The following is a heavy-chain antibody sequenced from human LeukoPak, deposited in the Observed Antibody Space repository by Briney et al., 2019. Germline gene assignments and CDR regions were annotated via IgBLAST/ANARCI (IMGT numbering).Heavy chain of an antibody. V-gene: IGHV3-30-3*01. D-gene: IGHD4-23*01. Sequence: GGSLRLSCAASGFTFSSYAMHWVRQAPGKGLEWVAVISYDGSNKYYADSVKGRFTISRDNSKNTLYLQMNSLRAEDTAVYYCARSQSVYGGNSPGAFDIWGQGTMVTVSS. J-gene: IGHJ3*02. CDR1: GFTFSSYA. CDR3: ARSQSVYGGNSPGAFDI. CDR2: ISYDGSNK.